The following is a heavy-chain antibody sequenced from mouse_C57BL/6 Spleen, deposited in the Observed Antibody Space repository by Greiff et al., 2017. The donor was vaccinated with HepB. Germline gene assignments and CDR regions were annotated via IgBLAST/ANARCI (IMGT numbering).Heavy chain of an antibody. CDR3: ARVSNYFYYFDY. D-gene: IGHD2-5*01. Sequence: EVKLMESGGGLVKPGGSLKLSCAASGFTFSSYAMSWVRQTPEKRLEWVATISDGGSYTYYPDNVKGRFTISRDNAKNNLYLQMSHLKSEDTAMYYCARVSNYFYYFDYWGQGTTLTVSS. CDR2: ISDGGSYT. J-gene: IGHJ2*01. CDR1: GFTFSSYA. V-gene: IGHV5-4*03.